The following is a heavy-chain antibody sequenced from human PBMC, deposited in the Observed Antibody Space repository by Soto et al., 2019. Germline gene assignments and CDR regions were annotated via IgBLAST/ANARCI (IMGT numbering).Heavy chain of an antibody. D-gene: IGHD6-19*01. CDR1: GFTFSSYA. V-gene: IGHV3-23*01. CDR2: ISGIGHST. CDR3: ARGKIAVAGTGANWFDP. J-gene: IGHJ5*02. Sequence: PGGSLRLSCAASGFTFSSYAMSWVRQAPGKGLEWVSSISGIGHSTYYADSVKGRFTISRDNSMTTDTSTSTAYMELRSLRSDDTAVYYCARGKIAVAGTGANWFDPWGQGTLVTVSS.